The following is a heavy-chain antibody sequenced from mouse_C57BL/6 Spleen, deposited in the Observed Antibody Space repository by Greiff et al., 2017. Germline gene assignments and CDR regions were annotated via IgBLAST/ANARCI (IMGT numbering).Heavy chain of an antibody. CDR3: TVYGSSYNYAMDY. J-gene: IGHJ4*01. V-gene: IGHV1-15*01. Sequence: VQRVESGAELVRPGASVTLSCKASGYTFTDYEMHWVKQTPVHGLEWIGAIDPETGGTAYNQKFKGKAILTADKSSSTAYMELRSLTSEDSAVYYCTVYGSSYNYAMDYWGQGTSVTVSS. D-gene: IGHD1-1*01. CDR1: GYTFTDYE. CDR2: IDPETGGT.